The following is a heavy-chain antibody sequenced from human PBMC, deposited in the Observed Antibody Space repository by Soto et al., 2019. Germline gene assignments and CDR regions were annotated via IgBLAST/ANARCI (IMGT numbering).Heavy chain of an antibody. J-gene: IGHJ4*02. V-gene: IGHV4-39*01. CDR3: ANQYSSGWYYVDY. Sequence: QLQLQESGPGLVKPSETLSLTCTVSGGSISSSSYYWGWIRQPPGKGLEWIGSIYHSGSTYYNPSLKSRVTISVDTSKSQFSLKLSSVTAADTAVYYCANQYSSGWYYVDYWGQGTLVTVSS. CDR1: GGSISSSSYY. D-gene: IGHD6-19*01. CDR2: IYHSGST.